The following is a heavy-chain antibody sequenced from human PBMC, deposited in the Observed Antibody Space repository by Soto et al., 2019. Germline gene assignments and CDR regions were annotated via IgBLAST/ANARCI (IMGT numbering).Heavy chain of an antibody. J-gene: IGHJ4*02. CDR2: ISINGGST. Sequence: GGSLRLSGSASGFSFSSYAMDWVRQAPGEGLEYVSSISINGGSTHYADSVKGRFTISRDNSRNTQYLQMSSLRADDTAVYYCVKGEFYYDSSAYYPFDSWGQGT. V-gene: IGHV3-64D*06. D-gene: IGHD3-22*01. CDR1: GFSFSSYA. CDR3: VKGEFYYDSSAYYPFDS.